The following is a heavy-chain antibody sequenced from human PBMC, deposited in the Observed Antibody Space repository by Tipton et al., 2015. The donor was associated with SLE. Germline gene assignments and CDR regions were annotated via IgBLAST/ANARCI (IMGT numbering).Heavy chain of an antibody. CDR2: INSDGSST. CDR1: GFTFSSYW. CDR3: ARVGGIAAAGTSVVPSMDV. J-gene: IGHJ6*03. V-gene: IGHV3-74*01. Sequence: SLRLSCAASGFTFSSYWMHWVRQAPGKGLVWVSRINSDGSSTSYADSVKGRFTISRDNAKNTLYLQMNSLRAEDTAVYYCARVGGIAAAGTSVVPSMDVWGKGTTVTVSS. D-gene: IGHD6-13*01.